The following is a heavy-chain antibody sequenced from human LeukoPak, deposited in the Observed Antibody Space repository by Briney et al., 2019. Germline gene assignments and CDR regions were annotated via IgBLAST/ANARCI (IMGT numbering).Heavy chain of an antibody. V-gene: IGHV4-4*07. Sequence: SETLSLTRTVSGGSISSYYWSWIRQPAGKGLEWIGRIYTSGSTNYNPSLKSRVTMSVDTSKNQFSLKLSSVTAADTAVYYCARSRLFGSYYSLDYWGQGTLVTVSS. J-gene: IGHJ4*02. CDR1: GGSISSYY. CDR2: IYTSGST. CDR3: ARSRLFGSYYSLDY. D-gene: IGHD1-26*01.